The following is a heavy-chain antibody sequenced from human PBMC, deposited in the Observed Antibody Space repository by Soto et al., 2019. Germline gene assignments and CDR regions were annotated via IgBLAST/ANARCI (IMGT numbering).Heavy chain of an antibody. CDR1: GYSFTGYW. CDR2: IDPSDSYT. CDR3: ARHGGSSPGMDV. Sequence: GDSLQISWKGSGYSFTGYWISWVRQMPGKGLEWMGRIDPSDSYTNYSPSFQGHVTISADKSISTAYLQWSSLKASDTAMYYCARHGGSSPGMDVWDQGTTVTVSS. V-gene: IGHV5-10-1*01. J-gene: IGHJ6*02. D-gene: IGHD6-6*01.